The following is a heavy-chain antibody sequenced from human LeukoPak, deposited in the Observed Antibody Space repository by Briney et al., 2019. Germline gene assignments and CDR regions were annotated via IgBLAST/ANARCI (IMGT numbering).Heavy chain of an antibody. V-gene: IGHV4-61*02. CDR1: GGSISSGSYY. Sequence: ASETLSLTCTVSGGSISSGSYYWSWIRQPAGKGLEWIGRIYTSGSTNYNPSLKSRVTISVDTSKNQFSLKLSSVTAADTAVYYCARDSPSYYYMDVWGKGTTVTVSS. CDR2: IYTSGST. CDR3: ARDSPSYYYMDV. J-gene: IGHJ6*03.